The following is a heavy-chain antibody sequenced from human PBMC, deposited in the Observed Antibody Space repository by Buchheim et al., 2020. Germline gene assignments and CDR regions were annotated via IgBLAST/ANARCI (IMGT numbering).Heavy chain of an antibody. D-gene: IGHD2-15*01. J-gene: IGHJ6*02. CDR2: IYYSGST. V-gene: IGHV4-59*01. Sequence: QVQLQESGPGLVKPSETLSLTCTVSGGSISSYYWSWIRQPPGKGLEWIGYIYYSGSTNYNPSLKSRVTISVDTSKNQFSLKLSSVTAADTAVYYCARERGYCSGGSCYYYYGMDVWGQGTT. CDR3: ARERGYCSGGSCYYYYGMDV. CDR1: GGSISSYY.